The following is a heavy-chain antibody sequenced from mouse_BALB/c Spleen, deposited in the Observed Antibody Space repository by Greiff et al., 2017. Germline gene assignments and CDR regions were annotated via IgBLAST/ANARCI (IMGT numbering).Heavy chain of an antibody. J-gene: IGHJ3*01. CDR2: ISTYYGNT. Sequence: QVQLQQSGPELVRPGVSVTISRKGSGYTFTDYAMHWVQQSHAKSLEWIGVISTYYGNTNYNQKFKGQATMTVDKSTSTAYMELARLTSEDSAIYYCARSTPYYGSSYGWFAYWGQGTLVTVSA. CDR1: GYTFTDYA. D-gene: IGHD1-1*01. V-gene: IGHV1-67*01. CDR3: ARSTPYYGSSYGWFAY.